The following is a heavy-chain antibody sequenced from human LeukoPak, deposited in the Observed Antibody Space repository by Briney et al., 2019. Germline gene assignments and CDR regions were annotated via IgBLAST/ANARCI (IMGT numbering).Heavy chain of an antibody. CDR1: GGSFSGYY. CDR2: INHSGST. Sequence: PSETLSLTCAVYGGSFSGYYWSWIRQPPGKGLEWIGEINHSGSTNYNPSLKSRVTISVDTSKNQFSLKLSSVTAADTAVYYCASTRPKYYYDSSGYSGWGQGTLVTVSS. J-gene: IGHJ4*02. CDR3: ASTRPKYYYDSSGYSG. V-gene: IGHV4-34*01. D-gene: IGHD3-22*01.